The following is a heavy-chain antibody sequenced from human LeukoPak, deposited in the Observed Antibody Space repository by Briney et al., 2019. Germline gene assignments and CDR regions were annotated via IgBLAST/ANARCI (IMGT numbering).Heavy chain of an antibody. D-gene: IGHD3-22*01. V-gene: IGHV4-59*12. CDR2: IYYSGST. J-gene: IGHJ3*02. CDR3: ARDPVVVTHDAFDI. CDR1: GGSISSYY. Sequence: SETLSLTCTVSGGSISSYYWSWIRQPPGKGLEWIGYIYYSGSTNYNPSLKSRVTISVDTSKNQFSLKLSSVAAADTAVYYCARDPVVVTHDAFDIWGQGTMVTVSS.